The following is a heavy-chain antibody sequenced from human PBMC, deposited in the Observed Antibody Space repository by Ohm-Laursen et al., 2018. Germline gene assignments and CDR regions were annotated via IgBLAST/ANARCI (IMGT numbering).Heavy chain of an antibody. Sequence: SDTLSLTCTISGGSISSYYWSWIRQPAGKGLEWIGRINISGSTNYNPSLKSRVTMSVDTSKNQFSLNLGSVTAADTAVYYCAGRGYWGQGTLVTVSS. CDR3: AGRGY. V-gene: IGHV4-4*07. CDR1: GGSISSYY. D-gene: IGHD1-26*01. J-gene: IGHJ4*02. CDR2: INISGST.